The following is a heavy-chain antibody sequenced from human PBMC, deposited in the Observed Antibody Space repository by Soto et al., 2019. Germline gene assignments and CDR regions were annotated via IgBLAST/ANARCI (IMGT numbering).Heavy chain of an antibody. J-gene: IGHJ5*02. CDR1: GGSISSYY. CDR2: IYYSGST. V-gene: IGHV4-59*08. Sequence: SETLSLTCTVSGGSISSYYWSWIRQPPGKGLEWIGYIYYSGSTNYNPSLKSRVTISVDTSKNQFSLKLSSVTAADTAVYYCARNSARITIFGVVLNWFDPWGQGTLVTVS. CDR3: ARNSARITIFGVVLNWFDP. D-gene: IGHD3-3*01.